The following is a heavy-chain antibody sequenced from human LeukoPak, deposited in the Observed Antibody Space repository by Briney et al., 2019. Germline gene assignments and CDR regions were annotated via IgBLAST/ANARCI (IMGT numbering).Heavy chain of an antibody. D-gene: IGHD6-19*01. V-gene: IGHV4-39*01. CDR2: IYYSGST. J-gene: IGHJ5*02. CDR3: AVPYSSGWGGFDP. Sequence: PSETLSLTCTVSGGSISSSSYYWGWIRQPPGKGLEWIGSIYYSGSTYYNPSLKSRVTISVDTSKNQFSLKLSPVTAADTAVYYCAVPYSSGWGGFDPWGQGTLVTVSS. CDR1: GGSISSSSYY.